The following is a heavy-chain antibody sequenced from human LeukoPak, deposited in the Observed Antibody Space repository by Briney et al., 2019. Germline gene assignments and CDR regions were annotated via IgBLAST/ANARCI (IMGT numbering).Heavy chain of an antibody. D-gene: IGHD2-15*01. J-gene: IGHJ3*01. V-gene: IGHV3-48*04. CDR3: ARGISAVVPRAFDL. CDR1: GFMFKNYS. Sequence: PGGSLRLSCAASGFMFKNYSVNWVHQAPGKGPEWVSYIGSSSLIIYYADSVKGRFTISRDNVRNSLYLQMNSLRAEDTAVYYCARGISAVVPRAFDLWGQGTMVTVSS. CDR2: IGSSSLII.